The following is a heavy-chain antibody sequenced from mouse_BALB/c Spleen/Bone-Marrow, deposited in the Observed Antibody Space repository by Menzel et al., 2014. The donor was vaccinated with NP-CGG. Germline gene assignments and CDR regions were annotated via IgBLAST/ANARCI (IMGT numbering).Heavy chain of an antibody. V-gene: IGHV1-80*01. CDR2: IYPGDDDT. CDR3: ARGGISIDY. CDR1: GYAFSIYW. Sequence: QVQLQQSGAELVRPGSSVKISCKASGYAFSIYWMNWVKQRPGQGLEWIGQIYPGDDDTDYNGKFKGKATLTADRSSSTAYMQLNSLTSEDSAVYFCARGGISIDYLGQGTTLTVSS. J-gene: IGHJ2*01.